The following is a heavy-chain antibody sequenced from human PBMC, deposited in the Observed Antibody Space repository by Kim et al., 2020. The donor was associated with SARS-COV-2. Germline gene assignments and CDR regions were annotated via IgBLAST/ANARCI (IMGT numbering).Heavy chain of an antibody. Sequence: ASVKVSCKASGYTFTSYAMHWVRQAPGQRLEWMGWINAGNGNTKYSQKFQGRVTITRDTSASTAYMELSSLRSEDTAVYYCARSAVRSLAAAGRGEFDYWGQGTLVTVSS. CDR1: GYTFTSYA. J-gene: IGHJ4*02. CDR3: ARSAVRSLAAAGRGEFDY. V-gene: IGHV1-3*01. CDR2: INAGNGNT. D-gene: IGHD6-13*01.